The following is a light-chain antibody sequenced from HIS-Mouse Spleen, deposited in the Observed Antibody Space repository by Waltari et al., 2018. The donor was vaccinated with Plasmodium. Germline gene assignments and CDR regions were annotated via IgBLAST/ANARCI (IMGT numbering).Light chain of an antibody. CDR2: GAS. J-gene: IGKJ3*01. V-gene: IGKV3-15*01. Sequence: EIVMTQSPATLSVSLGERVTLSCRASQSVSSNLAWYQQKPGQAPRLLIYGASTRATGIPARFSGSGSGTEFTLTISSLQSEDFAVYYCQQYNNWSFTFGPGTKVDIK. CDR3: QQYNNWSFT. CDR1: QSVSSN.